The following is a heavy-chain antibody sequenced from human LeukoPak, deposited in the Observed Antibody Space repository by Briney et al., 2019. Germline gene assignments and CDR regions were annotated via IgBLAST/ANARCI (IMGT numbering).Heavy chain of an antibody. CDR1: GYTFSSYA. V-gene: IGHV3-23*01. CDR2: ISGSGGSP. J-gene: IGHJ6*02. Sequence: GGSLRLSCAASGYTFSSYAMSWARQAPGKGLEWVSAISGSGGSPDYADSVKGRFTISRDNSKNPLYLQMNSLRAEDTAVYYCAKGTWDLLPSHYYYGMDVWGQGATVTVSS. D-gene: IGHD1-26*01. CDR3: AKGTWDLLPSHYYYGMDV.